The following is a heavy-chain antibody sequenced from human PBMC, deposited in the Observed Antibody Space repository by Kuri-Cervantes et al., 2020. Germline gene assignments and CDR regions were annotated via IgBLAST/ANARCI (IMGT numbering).Heavy chain of an antibody. CDR1: GYTFTSYD. CDR3: ARAYFDWAPHFDY. CDR2: MNPNSGNT. Sequence: ASVKVSCKASGYTFTSYDINWVRQATGQGLEWMGWMNPNSGNTGYAQKFQGRVTMTRNTSISTAYMELSSLRSEDTAVYYRARAYFDWAPHFDYWGQGTLVTVSS. J-gene: IGHJ4*02. D-gene: IGHD3-9*01. V-gene: IGHV1-8*01.